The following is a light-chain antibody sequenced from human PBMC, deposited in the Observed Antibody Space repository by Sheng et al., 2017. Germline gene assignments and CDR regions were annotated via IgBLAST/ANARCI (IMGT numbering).Light chain of an antibody. V-gene: IGLV2-8*01. CDR2: EVS. Sequence: QSALTQPPSASGSPGQSVTISCTGSSSDVGDYNYVSWYQQHPGKAPKLMIYEVSERPSGVPDRFSGSKSGTSASLAISGLRSEDEADYYCATWDDNLSGYVFGTGTTVTVL. CDR3: ATWDDNLSGYV. J-gene: IGLJ1*01. CDR1: SSDVGDYNY.